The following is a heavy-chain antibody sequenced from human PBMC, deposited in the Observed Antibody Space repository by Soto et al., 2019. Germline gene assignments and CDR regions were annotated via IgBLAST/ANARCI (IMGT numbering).Heavy chain of an antibody. CDR1: GFTFRSYV. CDR2: TSYDGSGK. CDR3: ARWGTTRGLDV. V-gene: IGHV3-30*19. J-gene: IGHJ1*01. D-gene: IGHD3-16*01. Sequence: QVQLVESGGGVVQPGTSLRVSCVGSGFTFRSYVIHWVRQAPGKGLEWVALTSYDGSGKYYGDSVRGRFTISRDNSRNTVDLQMDSLRLEDTALYYCARWGTTRGLDVWGQGTLVS.